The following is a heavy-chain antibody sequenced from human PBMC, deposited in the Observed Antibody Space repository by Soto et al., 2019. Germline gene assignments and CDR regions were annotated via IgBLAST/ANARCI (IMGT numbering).Heavy chain of an antibody. CDR2: ISAHTGSS. V-gene: IGHV1-18*01. CDR3: ARAFFYQGSDSRGYSFDAFDF. J-gene: IGHJ3*01. Sequence: QVQLVQSGAEVKKPGASVKVSCKASGYTFTSSGMSWVRQAPGQGLEGMGWISAHTGSSEYAQRFQGSVTMTTDRSTSTAYMELRSLRSDDTAVYYCARAFFYQGSDSRGYSFDAFDFWGPGTLVTVSS. D-gene: IGHD3-22*01. CDR1: GYTFTSSG.